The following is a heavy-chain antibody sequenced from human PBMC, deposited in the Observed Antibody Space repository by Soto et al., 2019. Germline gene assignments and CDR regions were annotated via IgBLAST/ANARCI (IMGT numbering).Heavy chain of an antibody. V-gene: IGHV2-5*02. J-gene: IGHJ4*02. CDR3: AHSGYDSSGYVPLDY. D-gene: IGHD3-22*01. CDR1: GFSLSTSGVG. Sequence: QITLKESGPTLVKPTQTLTLTCTFSGFSLSTSGVGVGWISQPPGQDLEWLALIYCDDDKRYSLSLKSSLTVTKDPSKNQVVLTMTDMDPVDTAPYSCAHSGYDSSGYVPLDYCGEGTLVTVSS. CDR2: IYCDDDK.